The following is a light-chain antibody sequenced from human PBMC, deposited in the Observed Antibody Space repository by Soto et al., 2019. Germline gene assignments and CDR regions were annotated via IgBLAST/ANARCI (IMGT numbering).Light chain of an antibody. CDR2: DNN. CDR3: QSYDSSLSALHV. J-gene: IGLJ1*01. Sequence: QSLLTQPPSVSGAPGQRVTISCTGSSSNIGAGYEVHWYQQFPGTAPKLLIYDNNNRPSGVPDRFSASKSGTSASLAITGLQAEDEADYYCQSYDSSLSALHVFGTGTKLTVL. V-gene: IGLV1-40*01. CDR1: SSNIGAGYE.